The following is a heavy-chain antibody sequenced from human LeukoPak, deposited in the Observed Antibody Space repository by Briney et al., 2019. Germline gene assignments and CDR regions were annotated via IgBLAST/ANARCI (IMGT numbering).Heavy chain of an antibody. D-gene: IGHD6-13*01. V-gene: IGHV4-39*07. CDR2: IYYSGST. CDR1: GGSISSSSYY. J-gene: IGHJ4*02. Sequence: SETLSVTCTVSGGSISSSSYYWGWIRQPPGKGLEWIGSIYYSGSTYYNPSLKSRVTISVDTSKNQFSLKLSSVTAADTAVYYCARGKSSSWGYYFDYWGQGTLVTVSS. CDR3: ARGKSSSWGYYFDY.